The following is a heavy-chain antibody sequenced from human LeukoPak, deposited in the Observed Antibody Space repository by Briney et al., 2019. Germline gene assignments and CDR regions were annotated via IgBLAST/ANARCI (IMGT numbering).Heavy chain of an antibody. Sequence: GGSLRLSCAASGFTFSSNYMSWVRQAPGKGLEWVSVIYSGGSTYYADSVKGRFTISRHNSKNTLYLQMNSLRAEDTAVYYCARENTSSGWSTFDYWGQGTLVTVSS. J-gene: IGHJ4*02. D-gene: IGHD6-19*01. V-gene: IGHV3-53*04. CDR1: GFTFSSNY. CDR3: ARENTSSGWSTFDY. CDR2: IYSGGST.